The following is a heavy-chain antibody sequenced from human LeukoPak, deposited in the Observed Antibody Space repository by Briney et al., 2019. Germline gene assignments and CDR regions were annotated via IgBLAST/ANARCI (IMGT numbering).Heavy chain of an antibody. V-gene: IGHV1-69*05. CDR1: GGTFSSYA. D-gene: IGHD2-15*01. CDR3: ARDGARYCSGGSCYADYYYYMDV. J-gene: IGHJ6*03. Sequence: SVKVSCKASGGTFSSYAISWVRQAPGQGLEWMGRIIPIFGTANYAQKFQGRVTITTDESTSTAYMELSSLRSEDTAVYYCARDGARYCSGGSCYADYYYYMDVWGKGTTVTVSS. CDR2: IIPIFGTA.